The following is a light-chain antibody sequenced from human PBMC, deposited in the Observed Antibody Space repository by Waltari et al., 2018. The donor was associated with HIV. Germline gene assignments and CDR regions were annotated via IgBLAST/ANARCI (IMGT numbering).Light chain of an antibody. CDR1: SSDIGYYNY. Sequence: QFALTQPASVSGSPGQSITISCSGTSSDIGYYNYVSWYQQHPGKAPELMIYEVSNRPSGISNRFSGSKSGNTASLTISALQAEDEADYFCSSVANSVTLSVLFGGGTKLTVL. V-gene: IGLV2-14*01. CDR2: EVS. CDR3: SSVANSVTLSVL. J-gene: IGLJ3*02.